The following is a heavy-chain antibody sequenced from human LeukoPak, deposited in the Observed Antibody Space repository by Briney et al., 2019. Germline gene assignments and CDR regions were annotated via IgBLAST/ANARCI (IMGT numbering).Heavy chain of an antibody. Sequence: QPGGSLRLSCAASGFTFSSYEMNWVRQAPGKGLEGVSYISSSGSTIYYADYVKGRFTISRDNAKNSLYLQMNSLRAEDTAVYYCARGLDIVVVPAANTFDYWGQGTLVTVSS. CDR2: ISSSGSTI. J-gene: IGHJ4*02. CDR1: GFTFSSYE. CDR3: ARGLDIVVVPAANTFDY. D-gene: IGHD2-2*01. V-gene: IGHV3-48*03.